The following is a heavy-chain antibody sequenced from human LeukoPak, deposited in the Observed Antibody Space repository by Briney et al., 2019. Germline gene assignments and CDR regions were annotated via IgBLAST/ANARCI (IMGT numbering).Heavy chain of an antibody. Sequence: GGSLRLSCVASGFTFSSYAMSWVRKAPGKGMEWVSSISSSRSHIYYADSVKGRFTISRENAKNSLYLQMISLRGEDTAVYYCARGSDILTGYPENAFDIWGQGTMVTVSS. CDR1: GFTFSSYA. V-gene: IGHV3-21*01. D-gene: IGHD3-9*01. CDR2: ISSSRSHI. J-gene: IGHJ3*02. CDR3: ARGSDILTGYPENAFDI.